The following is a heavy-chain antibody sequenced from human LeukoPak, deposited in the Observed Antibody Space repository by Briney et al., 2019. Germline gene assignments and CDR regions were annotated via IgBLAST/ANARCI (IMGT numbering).Heavy chain of an antibody. V-gene: IGHV3-23*01. D-gene: IGHD3-10*01. CDR3: ATYGSGTNYRKGLDY. CDR1: GFTFSTYA. CDR2: LSSSGATT. J-gene: IGHJ4*02. Sequence: GGSLRLSCAASGFTFSTYAMSWVRQAPGKGLEWVSGLSSSGATTYYADSVKGRFTISRDNSKNMLYLQMNSLRAEDTAVYYCATYGSGTNYRKGLDYWGQGTLVTVSS.